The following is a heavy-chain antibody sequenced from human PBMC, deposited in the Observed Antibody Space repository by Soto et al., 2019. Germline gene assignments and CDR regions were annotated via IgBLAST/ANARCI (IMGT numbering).Heavy chain of an antibody. J-gene: IGHJ4*02. V-gene: IGHV4-34*01. CDR3: ARGFPVVGYFDY. CDR1: GGSFSGYY. CDR2: INHSGST. D-gene: IGHD3-16*01. Sequence: QVQLQQWGAGLLKPSETLSLTCAVYGGSFSGYYWSWIRQPPGKGLVWIGEINHSGSTNYNPSLKSRVTISVDTSKNQFSLKLSSVTAADTAVYYCARGFPVVGYFDYWGQGTLVTVSS.